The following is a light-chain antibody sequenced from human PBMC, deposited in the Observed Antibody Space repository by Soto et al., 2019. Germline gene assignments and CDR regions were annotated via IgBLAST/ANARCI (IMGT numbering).Light chain of an antibody. V-gene: IGKV3-11*01. Sequence: IVLTERRSTQSLSSGERATLSCRASQSVSSYLAWYQQKPGQAPRLLIYDASNRATGIPARFSGSGSGTDFTLTISSIEPEDFAVSYCPQRRNWPPITFGQGTRLEI. CDR1: QSVSSY. CDR3: PQRRNWPPIT. J-gene: IGKJ5*01. CDR2: DAS.